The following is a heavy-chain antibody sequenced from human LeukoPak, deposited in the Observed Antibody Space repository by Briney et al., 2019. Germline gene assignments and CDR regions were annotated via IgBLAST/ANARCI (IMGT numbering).Heavy chain of an antibody. J-gene: IGHJ4*02. D-gene: IGHD3-22*01. CDR2: IIPIFGTA. Sequence: ASVKVSCKASGYTFTSYDINWVRQAPGQGLEWMGGIIPIFGTANYAQKFQGRVTITTDESTSTAYMELSSLRSEDTAVYYCARGFGYYYDSSGYAEDYWGQGTLVTVSS. CDR3: ARGFGYYYDSSGYAEDY. V-gene: IGHV1-69*05. CDR1: GYTFTSYD.